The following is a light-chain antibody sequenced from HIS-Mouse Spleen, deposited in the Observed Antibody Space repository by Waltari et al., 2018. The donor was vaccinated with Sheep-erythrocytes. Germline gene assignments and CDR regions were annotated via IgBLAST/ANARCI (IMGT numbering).Light chain of an antibody. Sequence: QSALTQPRSVSGPPGPSVTISCTGTSSDVGGYNYVSWYQQHPGKAPKLMIYDVSKRPSGVPDRFSGSKSGNTASLTISGLQAEDEADYYCCSYAGSYNHVFATGTKVTVL. CDR1: SSDVGGYNY. J-gene: IGLJ1*01. V-gene: IGLV2-11*01. CDR2: DVS. CDR3: CSYAGSYNHV.